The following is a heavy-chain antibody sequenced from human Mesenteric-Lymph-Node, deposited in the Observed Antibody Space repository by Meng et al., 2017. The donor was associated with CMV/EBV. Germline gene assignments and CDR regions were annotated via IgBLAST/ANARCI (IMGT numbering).Heavy chain of an antibody. Sequence: GGSLRPSCAVSGSAPSNYATSWVRQAPGKGLEWVSAISGSGGSTYYADSVKGRFTISRDNSKNTLYLQMNSLRAEDAAVYYCAKGGVYSSTWGDYWGQGTLVTVSS. CDR2: ISGSGGST. D-gene: IGHD6-13*01. CDR1: GSAPSNYA. CDR3: AKGGVYSSTWGDY. V-gene: IGHV3-23*01. J-gene: IGHJ4*02.